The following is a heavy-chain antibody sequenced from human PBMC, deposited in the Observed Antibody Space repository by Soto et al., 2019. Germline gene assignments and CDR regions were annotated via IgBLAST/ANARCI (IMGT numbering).Heavy chain of an antibody. CDR1: GGTFSSYT. CDR2: IIPILGIA. J-gene: IGHJ5*02. CDR3: AREIVVVVAAKDNWFDP. V-gene: IGHV1-69*04. D-gene: IGHD2-15*01. Sequence: SVKVSCKASGGTFSSYTISWVRQAPGQGLEWMGRIIPILGIANYAQKFQGRVTITADKSTSTAYMELSSLRSEDTAVYYCAREIVVVVAAKDNWFDPWGQGTLVTGSS.